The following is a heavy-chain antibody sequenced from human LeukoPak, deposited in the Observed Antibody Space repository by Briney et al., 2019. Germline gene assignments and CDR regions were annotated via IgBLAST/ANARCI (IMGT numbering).Heavy chain of an antibody. CDR3: AKDMGGFDL. CDR2: ISWNSGSI. D-gene: IGHD2-15*01. J-gene: IGHJ2*01. Sequence: PGGSLRLSCAASGFTFDDYAMHWVRQAPGKGLEWVSGISWNSGSIGYADSVKGRFTISRDSAKNSLYLQMNSLRAEDTALYYCAKDMGGFDLWGRGTLVTVSS. V-gene: IGHV3-9*01. CDR1: GFTFDDYA.